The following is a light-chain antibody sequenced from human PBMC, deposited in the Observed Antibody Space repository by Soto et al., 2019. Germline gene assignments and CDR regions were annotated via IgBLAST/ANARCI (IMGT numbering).Light chain of an antibody. CDR2: EVS. CDR3: SSYTSSSTYV. J-gene: IGLJ1*01. V-gene: IGLV2-14*01. Sequence: QSALTQPASVSGSPGQSITISCTGTSSDVGDYNYVSWYQQVPGKDPKVMIYEVSNRPSGVSNRFSGSKSGITASLTISGLQAEDEADYYCSSYTSSSTYVFGTGTKLTVL. CDR1: SSDVGDYNY.